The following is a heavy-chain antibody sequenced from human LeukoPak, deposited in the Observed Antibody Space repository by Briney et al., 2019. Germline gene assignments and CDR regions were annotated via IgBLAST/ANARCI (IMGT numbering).Heavy chain of an antibody. CDR2: IYHRGST. D-gene: IGHD2-2*01. CDR1: GYPISSGYY. CDR3: ASSNIVVVPAAIWFDP. Sequence: PSETLSLTCTVSGYPISSGYYWGWIRQPPGKGLEWIGGIYHRGSTYYNPSLKSRVTISVDTSKNQFSLKLSSVTAADTAVYYCASSNIVVVPAAIWFDPWGQGTLVTVSS. J-gene: IGHJ5*02. V-gene: IGHV4-38-2*02.